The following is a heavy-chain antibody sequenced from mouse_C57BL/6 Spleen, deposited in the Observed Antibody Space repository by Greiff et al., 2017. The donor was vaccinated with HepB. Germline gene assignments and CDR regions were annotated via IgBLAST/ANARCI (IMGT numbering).Heavy chain of an antibody. V-gene: IGHV5-6*01. D-gene: IGHD1-1*01. CDR2: ISSGGSYT. Sequence: EVQGVESGGDLVKPGGSLKLSCAASGFTFSSYGMSWVRQTPDKRLEWVATISSGGSYTYYPDSVKGRFTISRDNAKNTLYLQMSSLKSEDTAMYYCARYYYGRQYFDYWGQGTTLTVSS. CDR1: GFTFSSYG. CDR3: ARYYYGRQYFDY. J-gene: IGHJ2*01.